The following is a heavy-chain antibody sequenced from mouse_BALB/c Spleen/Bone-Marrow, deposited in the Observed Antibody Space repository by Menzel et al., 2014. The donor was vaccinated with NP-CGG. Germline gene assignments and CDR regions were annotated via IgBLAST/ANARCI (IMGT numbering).Heavy chain of an antibody. CDR3: ARWNGYYAMDY. D-gene: IGHD1-2*01. CDR1: GYSITSGYS. V-gene: IGHV3-1*02. Sequence: DVKLQESGPALVKPSQSLSLPCTVTGYSITSGYSWHWIRQFPGNTLEWMGYIHYSGGTNYNPSLKSRISITRDTSKNQFFLQLNSVTTEDTATYYCARWNGYYAMDYWGQGTSVTVSS. J-gene: IGHJ4*01. CDR2: IHYSGGT.